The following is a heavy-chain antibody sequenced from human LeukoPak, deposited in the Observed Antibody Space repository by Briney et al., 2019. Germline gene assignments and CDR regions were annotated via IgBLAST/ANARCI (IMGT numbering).Heavy chain of an antibody. CDR3: ARDAPATRRGGGSCSRPRCGGWLIDY. Sequence: PSETLSLTCTVSGGSISSYYWSWIRQPPGKGLEWIGSIYHSGSTYYNPSLKSRVTISVDTSKNQFSLKLSSVTAADTAVYYCARDAPATRRGGGSCSRPRCGGWLIDYWGQGTLVTVSS. D-gene: IGHD2-15*01. CDR2: IYHSGST. J-gene: IGHJ4*02. CDR1: GGSISSYY. V-gene: IGHV4-38-2*02.